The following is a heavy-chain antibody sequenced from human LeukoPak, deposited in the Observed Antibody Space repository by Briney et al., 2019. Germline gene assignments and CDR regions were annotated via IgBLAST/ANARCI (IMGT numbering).Heavy chain of an antibody. CDR3: ARAAKIMVRGVTPGGNYYYYMDV. J-gene: IGHJ6*03. CDR2: IYYSGST. D-gene: IGHD3-10*01. Sequence: PSETLSLTCTVSGGSISSSSYYWGWIRQPPGKGLEWIGSIYYSGSTNYNPSLKSRVTMSVDTSKNQFSLKLSSVTAADTAVYYCARAAKIMVRGVTPGGNYYYYMDVWGKGTTVTISS. CDR1: GGSISSSSYY. V-gene: IGHV4-39*07.